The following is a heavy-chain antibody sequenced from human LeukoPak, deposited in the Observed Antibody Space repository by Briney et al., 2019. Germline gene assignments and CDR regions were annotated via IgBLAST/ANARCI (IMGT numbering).Heavy chain of an antibody. CDR2: IAPSDSYT. CDR1: GYSFPSYW. J-gene: IGHJ5*02. CDR3: VRQPPGVYDTTQNWFDP. Sequence: GESLQISCKVSGYSFPSYWITWVRQVPGKGLEWMGRIAPSDSYTNYNPSFEGHVTMSVEKSITTVYLQWSRLKASDTAMYYCVRQPPGVYDTTQNWFDPWGQGTLVTVS. V-gene: IGHV5-10-1*01. D-gene: IGHD3-22*01.